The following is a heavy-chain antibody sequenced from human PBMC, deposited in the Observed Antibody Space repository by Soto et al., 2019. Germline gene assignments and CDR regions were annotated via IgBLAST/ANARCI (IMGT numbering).Heavy chain of an antibody. CDR2: ISGSGGST. Sequence: GGSLRLSCAASGFTFSSYAMSWVRQAPGKGLEWVSAISGSGGSTYYADSVKGRFTISRDNSKNTLYLQMNSLRAEDTAVYYCAKVSHDYVWGSYRLDDAFDIWGQGTMVTVSS. CDR1: GFTFSSYA. J-gene: IGHJ3*02. D-gene: IGHD3-16*02. V-gene: IGHV3-23*01. CDR3: AKVSHDYVWGSYRLDDAFDI.